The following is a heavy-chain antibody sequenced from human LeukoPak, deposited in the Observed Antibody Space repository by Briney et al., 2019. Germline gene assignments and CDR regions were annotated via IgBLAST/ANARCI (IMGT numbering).Heavy chain of an antibody. CDR1: GGSISSYY. D-gene: IGHD1-14*01. CDR2: IYYSGST. CDR3: ARAHRGQGYYYGMDV. Sequence: PSETLSLTCTVSGGSISSYYWSWIRQPPGKGLEWIGYIYYSGSTNYNPSLKSRVTISVDTSKNQFSLKLSSVTAADTAVYHCARAHRGQGYYYGMDVWGQGTTVTVSS. V-gene: IGHV4-59*01. J-gene: IGHJ6*02.